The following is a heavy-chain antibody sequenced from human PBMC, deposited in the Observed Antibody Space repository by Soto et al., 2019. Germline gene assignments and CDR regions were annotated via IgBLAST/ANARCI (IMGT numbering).Heavy chain of an antibody. CDR1: GYTFTSYG. D-gene: IGHD3-10*02. Sequence: ASVKVSCKASGYTFTSYGISWVRQAPGQGLEWMGWISAYNGNTNYAQKLQGRVTMTTDTSTSTAYMELRSLRSDDTAVYYCARLHAGVRGGRVVPEEPGMPFDYWGQGTLVTVSS. V-gene: IGHV1-18*01. CDR2: ISAYNGNT. J-gene: IGHJ4*02. CDR3: ARLHAGVRGGRVVPEEPGMPFDY.